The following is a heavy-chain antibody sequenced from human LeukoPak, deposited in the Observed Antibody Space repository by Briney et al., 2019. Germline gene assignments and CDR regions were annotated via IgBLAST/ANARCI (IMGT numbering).Heavy chain of an antibody. V-gene: IGHV3-30*04. CDR3: TRVMWDSSGYPIDY. CDR1: GFTFSSYA. Sequence: GGSLRLSCAASGFTFSSYAMHWVRQAPGKGLEWVAVISYDGSNKYYADSVKGRFTISRDNSKNTLNLQMHRLRVEDTAVYYCTRVMWDSSGYPIDYWGQGSLVTVSS. CDR2: ISYDGSNK. D-gene: IGHD3-22*01. J-gene: IGHJ4*02.